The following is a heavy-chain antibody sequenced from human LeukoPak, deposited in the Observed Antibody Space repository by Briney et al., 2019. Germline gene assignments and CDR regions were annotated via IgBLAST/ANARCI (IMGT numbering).Heavy chain of an antibody. V-gene: IGHV4-34*01. J-gene: IGHJ3*02. CDR1: GGCISSYY. Sequence: SETLSLTCTVSGGCISSYYWSWIRQPPGKGLEWIAEINHSGSTNYNPSLKSRVTISVDTSKNQFSLKLSSVTAADTAVYYCARTEYYDFWSGYGRGDDAFDIWGQGTMVTVSS. CDR3: ARTEYYDFWSGYGRGDDAFDI. CDR2: INHSGST. D-gene: IGHD3-3*01.